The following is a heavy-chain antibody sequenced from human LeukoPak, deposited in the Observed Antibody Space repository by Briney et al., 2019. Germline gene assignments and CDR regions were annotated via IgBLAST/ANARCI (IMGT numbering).Heavy chain of an antibody. CDR1: GGSISSYY. J-gene: IGHJ4*02. Sequence: SETLSLTCTVSGGSISSYYWSWIRQPPGKGLEWIGYIYYSGSTNYNPSLKSRVTISVDTSKNQFSLKLSSVTAADTAVYYCARLWERHFDYWGQGTLVTVSS. D-gene: IGHD1-26*01. CDR3: ARLWERHFDY. V-gene: IGHV4-59*01. CDR2: IYYSGST.